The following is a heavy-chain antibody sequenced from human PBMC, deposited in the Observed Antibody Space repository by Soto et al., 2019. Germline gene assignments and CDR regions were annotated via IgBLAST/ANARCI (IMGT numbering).Heavy chain of an antibody. Sequence: PSETLSLTCTVSGGSISSGGYYWSWIRQHPGKGLEWIGYIYYSGSTYYNPSLKSRVTISVDTSKNQFSLKLSSVTAADTAVYYCARIENDYVWGSYRYWGQGTLVTVSS. CDR1: GGSISSGGYY. CDR3: ARIENDYVWGSYRY. V-gene: IGHV4-31*03. J-gene: IGHJ4*02. CDR2: IYYSGST. D-gene: IGHD3-16*02.